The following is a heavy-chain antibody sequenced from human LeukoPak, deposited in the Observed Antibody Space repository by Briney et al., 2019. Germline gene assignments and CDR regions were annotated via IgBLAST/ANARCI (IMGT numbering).Heavy chain of an antibody. CDR2: ISYDRSNK. CDR3: AAIGYCSGGSCPHPKYYYYYYGMDV. CDR1: GFTFSSYA. D-gene: IGHD2-15*01. J-gene: IGHJ6*02. Sequence: PGGSLRLSCAASGFTFSSYAMHWVRQAPGKGLEWVAVISYDRSNKYYADSVKGRFTISRDNSKNTLYLQMNSLRAEDTAVYYCAAIGYCSGGSCPHPKYYYYYYGMDVWGQGTTVTVSS. V-gene: IGHV3-30-3*01.